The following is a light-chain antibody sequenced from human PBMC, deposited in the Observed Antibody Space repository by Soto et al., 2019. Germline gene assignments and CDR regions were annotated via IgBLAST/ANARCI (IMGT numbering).Light chain of an antibody. CDR3: QQYNSYPLT. CDR2: YVS. V-gene: IGKV1-5*01. J-gene: IGKJ1*01. CDR1: QSISSW. Sequence: DIHMTQSPSTLSASVGDRVTITCLARQSISSWLVLYQPKPGKAPKLLIYYVSSLERGVPSRFSGSGTGIEFTLTSISLQPDDFSTYYCQQYNSYPLTFGPGTKVDIK.